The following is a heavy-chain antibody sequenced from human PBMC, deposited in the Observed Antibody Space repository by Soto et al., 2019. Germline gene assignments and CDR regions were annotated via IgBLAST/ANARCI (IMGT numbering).Heavy chain of an antibody. Sequence: GASVKVSCKASGYTFTSYGISWVRQAPGQGLEWMGWISAYSGNTNYAQKLQGRVTMTTDTSTRTAYMALRSMRSDDTAVYYCVRDAFAFWCGYYMAYGMDVWGQGTTATVSS. CDR2: ISAYSGNT. CDR3: VRDAFAFWCGYYMAYGMDV. J-gene: IGHJ6*02. V-gene: IGHV1-18*04. D-gene: IGHD3-3*01. CDR1: GYTFTSYG.